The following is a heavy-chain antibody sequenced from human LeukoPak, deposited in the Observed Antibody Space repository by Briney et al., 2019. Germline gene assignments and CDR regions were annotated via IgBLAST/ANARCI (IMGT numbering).Heavy chain of an antibody. CDR3: ATAVGYCSGGSCYWDAFDI. V-gene: IGHV1-69*04. D-gene: IGHD2-15*01. CDR1: GGPFSSYA. J-gene: IGHJ3*02. CDR2: IIPILGIA. Sequence: SVKVSCKASGGPFSSYAISWVRQAPGQGLEWMGRIIPILGIANYAQKFQGRVTITADKSTSTAYMELSSLRSEDTAVYYCATAVGYCSGGSCYWDAFDIWGQGTMVTVSS.